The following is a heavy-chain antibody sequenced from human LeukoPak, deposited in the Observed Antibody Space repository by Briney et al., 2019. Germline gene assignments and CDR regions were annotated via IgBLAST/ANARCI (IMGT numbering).Heavy chain of an antibody. CDR1: GFTFSDYY. V-gene: IGHV3-11*01. CDR2: ISSSGSTI. J-gene: IGHJ5*02. Sequence: GGSLRLSCAAPGFTFSDYYMSWIRQAPGKGLEWVSYISSSGSTIYYADSVKGRFTISRDNAKNSLYLQMNSLRAEDTAVYYCASSIAAAGFFTNWFDPWGQGTLVTVSS. CDR3: ASSIAAAGFFTNWFDP. D-gene: IGHD6-13*01.